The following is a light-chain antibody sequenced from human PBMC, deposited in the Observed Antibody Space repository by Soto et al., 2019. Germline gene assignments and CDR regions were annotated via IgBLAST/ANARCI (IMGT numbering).Light chain of an antibody. CDR1: QSIRND. CDR2: AAS. Sequence: IQMTQSPSSLSASVGDRVTITCRASQSIRNDLGWYQQKPGQAPNLLIYAASSLQSGVPSRFSGSGSGTDFTLTISSLQPEDFATYYCLQDYNYPWTFGQGTKVDIK. CDR3: LQDYNYPWT. J-gene: IGKJ1*01. V-gene: IGKV1-6*01.